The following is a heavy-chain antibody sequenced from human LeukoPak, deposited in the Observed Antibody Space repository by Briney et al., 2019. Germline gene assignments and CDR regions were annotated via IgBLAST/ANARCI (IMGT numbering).Heavy chain of an antibody. Sequence: GGSLRLSCAASGFTFSDYYMTWIRQAPGKGLEWVSYISSSSSDTNYADSVKGRFTISRDNAKKSLYLQMNSLRAEDTAVYYCARVLGAYAFDYWGQGTLVTVSS. D-gene: IGHD4-17*01. CDR3: ARVLGAYAFDY. CDR2: ISSSSSDT. CDR1: GFTFSDYY. V-gene: IGHV3-11*05. J-gene: IGHJ4*02.